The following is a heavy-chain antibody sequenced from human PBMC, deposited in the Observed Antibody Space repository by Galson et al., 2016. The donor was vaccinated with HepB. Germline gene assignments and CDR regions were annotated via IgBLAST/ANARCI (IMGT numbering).Heavy chain of an antibody. CDR1: GFTFSRYW. D-gene: IGHD4-17*01. Sequence: CAASGFTFSRYWMHWVRQAPGKGLVWVSRIQSDGRTTGYADSVKGRFTISRDNVKNTLYLQMNSLRAEDTAVYYCHVGDYVEAFNRYYYYGMDVWGQGTTVTVSS. J-gene: IGHJ6*02. V-gene: IGHV3-74*01. CDR2: IQSDGRTT. CDR3: HVGDYVEAFNRYYYYGMDV.